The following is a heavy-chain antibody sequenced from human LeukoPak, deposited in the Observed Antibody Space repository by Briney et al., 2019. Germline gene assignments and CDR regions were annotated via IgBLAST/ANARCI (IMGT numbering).Heavy chain of an antibody. D-gene: IGHD3-10*01. CDR2: IYHSGST. CDR1: GHSIINSYY. CDR3: ARNSGVMVRGVIPHFDY. V-gene: IGHV4-38-2*02. Sequence: SETLSLTCTVSGHSIINSYYWGWIRQPPGKGLEWIGYIYHSGSTYYNPSLKSRVTISVDRSKNQFSLKLSSVSAADTAVYYCARNSGVMVRGVIPHFDYWGQGTMVTVSS. J-gene: IGHJ4*03.